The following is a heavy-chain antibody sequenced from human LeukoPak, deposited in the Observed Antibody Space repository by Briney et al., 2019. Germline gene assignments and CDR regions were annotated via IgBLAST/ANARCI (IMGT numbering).Heavy chain of an antibody. D-gene: IGHD3-16*01. CDR1: GFTFSSYA. J-gene: IGHJ6*02. CDR3: AKGMISGYDYYGMDV. V-gene: IGHV3-30-3*01. CDR2: ISYDGSNK. Sequence: PGGSLRLSCAASGFTFSSYAMHWVRQAPGKGLEWVAVISYDGSNKYYADSVKGRFTISRDNSKNTLYLQMNSLRAEDTAVYYCAKGMISGYDYYGMDVWGQGTTVTVSS.